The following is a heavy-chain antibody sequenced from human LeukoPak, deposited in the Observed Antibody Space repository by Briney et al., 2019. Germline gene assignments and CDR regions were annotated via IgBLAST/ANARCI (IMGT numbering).Heavy chain of an antibody. J-gene: IGHJ4*02. V-gene: IGHV3-48*03. CDR2: ISGSGSII. Sequence: GGSLRLSCAASGFTFSNYEMNWVRQAPGKGLEWVSYISGSGSIIYYADSVKGRFTISRDNSKNTLSLQMNSLRAEDTAVYYCAKAGSGYNFGGFVWGQGTLVTVSS. D-gene: IGHD5-18*01. CDR3: AKAGSGYNFGGFV. CDR1: GFTFSNYE.